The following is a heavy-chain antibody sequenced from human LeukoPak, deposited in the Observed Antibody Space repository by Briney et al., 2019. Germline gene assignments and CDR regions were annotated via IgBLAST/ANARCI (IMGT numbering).Heavy chain of an antibody. V-gene: IGHV4-59*01. CDR3: ASTQQWLAFDY. Sequence: SETLSLTCTVSGGSISNYHWSWIRQPPGKGLEWIGCSYHSGSTNYNPSLKSRVTISVDTSKNEFSLKLNSVIAVDTAVYYCASTQQWLAFDYWGQGILVTVSS. J-gene: IGHJ4*02. D-gene: IGHD6-19*01. CDR2: SYHSGST. CDR1: GGSISNYH.